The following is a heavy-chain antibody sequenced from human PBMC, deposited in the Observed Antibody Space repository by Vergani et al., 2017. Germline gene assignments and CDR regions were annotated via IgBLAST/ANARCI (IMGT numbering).Heavy chain of an antibody. CDR3: AKANPRKSGYDYLYYYHAMDV. D-gene: IGHD5-12*01. CDR2: ISGSGGST. Sequence: EVQLLESGGDLVQPGGSLRLSCAASGFTFNHYAMNWVRQAPGKGLEWVSGISGSGGSTYYAGSVKGRFTISRASSKNTLYLQMNSLSAGDTAVYYCAKANPRKSGYDYLYYYHAMDVWGQGTTVTVSS. J-gene: IGHJ6*02. V-gene: IGHV3-23*01. CDR1: GFTFNHYA.